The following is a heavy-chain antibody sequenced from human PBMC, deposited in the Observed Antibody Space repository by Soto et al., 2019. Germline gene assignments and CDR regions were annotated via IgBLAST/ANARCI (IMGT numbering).Heavy chain of an antibody. CDR3: ARDRSYGGNSVRERDDAFLI. CDR1: GGSVSSNSAA. V-gene: IGHV6-1*01. Sequence: SQTLSLTCAISGGSVSSNSAAWNWIRQSPSRGLEWLGRTYYRSKWYNDYAVSVKSRITINPDTSKNQFSLQLNSVTPEDTAVYYCARDRSYGGNSVRERDDAFLISGPATMVTGS. D-gene: IGHD4-17*01. CDR2: TYYRSKWYN. J-gene: IGHJ3*02.